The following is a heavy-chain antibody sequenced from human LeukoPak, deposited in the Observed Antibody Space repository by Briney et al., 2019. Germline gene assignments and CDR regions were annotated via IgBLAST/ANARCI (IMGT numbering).Heavy chain of an antibody. CDR1: GGSFSGYY. D-gene: IGHD2-2*02. J-gene: IGHJ4*02. CDR2: INHSGST. V-gene: IGHV4-34*01. CDR3: ARSEGDCSSTSCYNY. Sequence: SETLSLTCAVYGGSFSGYYWSWTRQPPGKGLEWIGEINHSGSTNYNPSLKSRVTISVDTSKNQFSLKLSSVTAADTAVYYCARSEGDCSSTSCYNYWGQGTLVTVSS.